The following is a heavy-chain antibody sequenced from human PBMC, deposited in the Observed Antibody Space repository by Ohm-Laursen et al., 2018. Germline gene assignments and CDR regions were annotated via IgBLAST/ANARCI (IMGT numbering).Heavy chain of an antibody. Sequence: GTLSLTCTVSGGSISSYYWSWIRQPPGKGLEWIGYFYYTGSINYNPSLKSRVTISVDMSKNQFSLKLRSVTAADTAVYYCARAGEEQLTYYYYGMDVWGQGTTVTVSS. D-gene: IGHD6-19*01. V-gene: IGHV4-59*01. CDR1: GGSISSYY. CDR3: ARAGEEQLTYYYYGMDV. CDR2: FYYTGSI. J-gene: IGHJ6*02.